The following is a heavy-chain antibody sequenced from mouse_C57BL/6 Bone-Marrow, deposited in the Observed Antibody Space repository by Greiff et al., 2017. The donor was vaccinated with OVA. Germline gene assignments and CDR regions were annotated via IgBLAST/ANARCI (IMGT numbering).Heavy chain of an antibody. V-gene: IGHV1-7*01. Sequence: VQLQQPGAELAKPGASVKLSCKASGYTFTSYWMPWVKQRPGQGLEWIGYINPSSGYTKYNQKFKDKATLTADTSSSTAYMQLSSLTSEDSAVYYCARDWDVGYWGQGTTLTVTS. J-gene: IGHJ2*01. D-gene: IGHD4-1*01. CDR2: INPSSGYT. CDR1: GYTFTSYW. CDR3: ARDWDVGY.